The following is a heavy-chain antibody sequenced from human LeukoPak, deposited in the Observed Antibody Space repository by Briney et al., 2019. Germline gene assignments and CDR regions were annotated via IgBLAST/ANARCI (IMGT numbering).Heavy chain of an antibody. CDR3: ARDYYDSSALDY. CDR2: IYTSGST. CDR1: GVSISSYY. V-gene: IGHV4-4*07. D-gene: IGHD3-22*01. Sequence: PSETLSLTCTVSGVSISSYYGSWIRQPAGKGLEWIGRIYTSGSTNYNPSLKSRVTMSVDTSKNQFSLKLSSVTAADTAVYYCARDYYDSSALDYWGQGTLVTVSS. J-gene: IGHJ4*02.